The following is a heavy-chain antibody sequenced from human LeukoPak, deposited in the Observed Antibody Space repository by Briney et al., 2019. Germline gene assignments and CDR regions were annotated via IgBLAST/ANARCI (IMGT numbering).Heavy chain of an antibody. V-gene: IGHV4-39*07. Sequence: SETLSLTCTVSGGSISSSSYYWGWIRQPPGKRLEWIGSIYYSGSTYYNPSLKSRVTISVDTSKNQFSLKLSSVTAADTAVYYCARTRITMVRGTRNNWLDPWGQGTLVTVSS. D-gene: IGHD3-10*01. CDR2: IYYSGST. J-gene: IGHJ5*02. CDR3: ARTRITMVRGTRNNWLDP. CDR1: GGSISSSSYY.